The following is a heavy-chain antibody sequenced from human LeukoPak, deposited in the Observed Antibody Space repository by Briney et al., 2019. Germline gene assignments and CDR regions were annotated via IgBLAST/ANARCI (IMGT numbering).Heavy chain of an antibody. D-gene: IGHD3-3*01. J-gene: IGHJ5*02. CDR2: LYHSGST. V-gene: IGHV4-39*01. CDR3: ARQGDSTKGYYLDWFDP. CDR1: GDSISTSDYH. Sequence: SETLSLTCTVSGDSISTSDYHWGWMRQPPGKGPEWIGTLYHSGSTHYNPSLESLITISVDTSKNQFSLKLYSVTAADTAVYYCARQGDSTKGYYLDWFDPWGQGTLVIVSS.